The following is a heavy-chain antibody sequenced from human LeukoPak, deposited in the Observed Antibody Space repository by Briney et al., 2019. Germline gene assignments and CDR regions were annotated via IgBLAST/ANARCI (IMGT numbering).Heavy chain of an antibody. Sequence: SQTLLLTCAISGDSVSSNRAAWNWIRQSPWRGLEWLGRTYYRSKWYNDYAVSVESRITINPDTSKNQFSLQLNSVTPEDTAVYYCARVLWATVRDAFDIWGQGTMVTVSS. CDR1: GDSVSSNRAA. CDR2: TYYRSKWYN. D-gene: IGHD1-26*01. V-gene: IGHV6-1*01. CDR3: ARVLWATVRDAFDI. J-gene: IGHJ3*02.